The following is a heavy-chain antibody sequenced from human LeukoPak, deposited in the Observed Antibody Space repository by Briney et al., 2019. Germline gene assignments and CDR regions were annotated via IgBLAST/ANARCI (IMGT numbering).Heavy chain of an antibody. V-gene: IGHV1-24*01. D-gene: IGHD3-16*01. J-gene: IGHJ4*02. CDR2: FDPEDGET. Sequence: GASVEVSCKVSGHTLTELSMHWVRQAPGKGLEWMGGFDPEDGETIYAQKFQGRVTMTEDTSTDTAYMELSSLRSEDTAVYYCATDYPLYPTDSPRFDYWGQGTLVTVSS. CDR1: GHTLTELS. CDR3: ATDYPLYPTDSPRFDY.